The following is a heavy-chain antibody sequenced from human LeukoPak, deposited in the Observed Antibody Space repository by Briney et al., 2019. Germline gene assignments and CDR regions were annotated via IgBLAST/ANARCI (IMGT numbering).Heavy chain of an antibody. Sequence: ASVKVSCKASGYTFTSYYLHWERQAPGQGLEWMGIINPRGGTTSFAQKFQGRVAMTRDTSTSTVYMDLSSLRSDDTAVYYCARGIATAGYDYWGQGTLVTVSS. CDR1: GYTFTSYY. CDR3: ARGIATAGYDY. J-gene: IGHJ4*02. CDR2: INPRGGTT. V-gene: IGHV1-46*01. D-gene: IGHD6-13*01.